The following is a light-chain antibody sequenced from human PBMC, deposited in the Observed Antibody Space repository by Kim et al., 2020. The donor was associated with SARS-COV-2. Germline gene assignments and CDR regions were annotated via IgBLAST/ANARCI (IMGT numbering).Light chain of an antibody. CDR3: SSFTSSRTLV. J-gene: IGLJ3*02. V-gene: IGLV2-14*03. CDR1: SSDVGGYNY. Sequence: QSALTQPASVSGSPGQSITISCTGTSSDVGGYNYVSWYQQHPGEVPKLMIYDVTHRPSGVSNRFSGSKSGNTASLTISGPQAEDEADYYCSSFTSSRTLVFGGGTQLTVL. CDR2: DVT.